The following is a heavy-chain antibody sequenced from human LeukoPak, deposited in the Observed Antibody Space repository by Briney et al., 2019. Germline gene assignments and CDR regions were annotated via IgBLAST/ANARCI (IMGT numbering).Heavy chain of an antibody. CDR1: IFTVSSYA. J-gene: IGHJ4*02. CDR3: ATSPESSGWYYFDY. V-gene: IGHV3-30*04. CDR2: ISYDGSNK. D-gene: IGHD6-19*01. Sequence: GGSLRLSCAASIFTVSSYAIHWVRQAPGKGLEWVAVISYDGSNKYYADSVKGRFTISRDNSKNTLYLQMNSLRAEDTAVYYCATSPESSGWYYFDYWGQGTLVTVSS.